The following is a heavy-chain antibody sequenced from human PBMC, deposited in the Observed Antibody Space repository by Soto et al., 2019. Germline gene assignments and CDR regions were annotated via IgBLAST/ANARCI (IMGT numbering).Heavy chain of an antibody. Sequence: QVPLVQSGAEVKKPGASVRLSCKVSGKSFDNFAVHWVRQTPGQRPEWMGRINVGDDKTKYSEKFQGSFIVSYDTSATTAYMELRALSSEDTAVYYCARAKYDYIWGSYHPFDQWAQGAQVTVAS. J-gene: IGHJ4*02. CDR2: INVGDDKT. CDR3: ARAKYDYIWGSYHPFDQ. D-gene: IGHD3-16*02. CDR1: GKSFDNFA. V-gene: IGHV1-3*01.